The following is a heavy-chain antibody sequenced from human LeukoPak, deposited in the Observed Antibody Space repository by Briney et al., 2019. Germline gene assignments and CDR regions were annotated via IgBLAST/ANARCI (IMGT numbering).Heavy chain of an antibody. D-gene: IGHD1-26*01. J-gene: IGHJ4*02. CDR1: GFSFSGSA. CDR2: IVVGRGDT. V-gene: IGHV1-58*01. CDR3: ATEPRGGYFDPSVQSQ. Sequence: TSVKVSCKASGFSFSGSALQWVRQARGQRLEWIVWIVVGRGDTNYAQKFQERITITRDMSTSTAYMELSSLRPDDTAVYYCATEPRGGYFDPSVQSQWGQGTLLTVSS.